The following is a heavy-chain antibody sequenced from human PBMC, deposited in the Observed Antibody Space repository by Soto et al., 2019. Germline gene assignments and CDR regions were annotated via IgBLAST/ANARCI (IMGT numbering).Heavy chain of an antibody. Sequence: QITLKESGPTLVKPTQTLTLTCTFSGFSLSTRGVGVGWIRQPPGKALEWLALIYWDDDKRYSPSLKSRLTSTKDTSKDQAVRTMADMDTVDTATYFSAHRAEYYGSGSYPLDPWGQGTLVTVSS. CDR3: AHRAEYYGSGSYPLDP. V-gene: IGHV2-5*02. D-gene: IGHD3-10*01. CDR2: IYWDDDK. J-gene: IGHJ5*02. CDR1: GFSLSTRGVG.